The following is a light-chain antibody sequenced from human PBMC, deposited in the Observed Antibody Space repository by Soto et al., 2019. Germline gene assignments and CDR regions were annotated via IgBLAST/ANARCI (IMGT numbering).Light chain of an antibody. CDR3: QQSYSTPRT. CDR2: AAS. J-gene: IGKJ1*01. CDR1: QSISSY. V-gene: IGKV1-39*01. Sequence: DIQMTQCPSSLSASVGDRVTITCRASQSISSYLNWYQQKPGKAPKLLIYAASSLQSGVPSRFSGSGSGTDFTLTISSLQPEDFATYYCQQSYSTPRTSGQGTKVDIK.